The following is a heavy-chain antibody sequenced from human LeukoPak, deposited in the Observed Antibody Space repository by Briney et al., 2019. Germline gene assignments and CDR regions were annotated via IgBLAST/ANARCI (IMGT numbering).Heavy chain of an antibody. CDR1: GFTFSSYA. J-gene: IGHJ4*02. D-gene: IGHD3-3*01. V-gene: IGHV3-23*01. Sequence: GESLRLSCAASGFTFSSYAMSWVRQAPGKGLEWVSAISGSGGSTYYADSVKGRFTISRYNSKNTLYLQMNSLRAEDTAVYYCAKDRAYDFWSGSFGYWGQGTLVTVSS. CDR2: ISGSGGST. CDR3: AKDRAYDFWSGSFGY.